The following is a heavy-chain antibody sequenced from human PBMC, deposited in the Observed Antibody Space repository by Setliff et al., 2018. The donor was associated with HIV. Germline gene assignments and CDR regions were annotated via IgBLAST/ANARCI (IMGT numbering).Heavy chain of an antibody. D-gene: IGHD3-22*01. Sequence: SETLSLTCNVSGGSISSGGFYWNWIRQHPGKGLEWIGYIYNSGSTYYSPSLQSRLTISVDTSKNQLSLKLTSVTAADTAVYYCARLTYYYDTSGPAAAFDIWGQGTMVPSPQ. CDR1: GGSISSGGFY. CDR3: ARLTYYYDTSGPAAAFDI. J-gene: IGHJ3*02. V-gene: IGHV4-31*03. CDR2: IYNSGST.